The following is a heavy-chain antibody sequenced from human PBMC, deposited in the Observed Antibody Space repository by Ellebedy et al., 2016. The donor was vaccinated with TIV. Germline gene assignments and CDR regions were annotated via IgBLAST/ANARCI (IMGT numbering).Heavy chain of an antibody. CDR1: GFTFSSYA. Sequence: GGSLRLXCAASGFTFSSYAMHWVRQAPGKGLEWVAVISYDGSNKYYADSVKGRFTISRDNSKNTLYLQMNSLRAEDTAVYYCARDRVHYAHFDYWGQGTLVTVTS. D-gene: IGHD4-17*01. J-gene: IGHJ4*02. CDR2: ISYDGSNK. CDR3: ARDRVHYAHFDY. V-gene: IGHV3-30-3*01.